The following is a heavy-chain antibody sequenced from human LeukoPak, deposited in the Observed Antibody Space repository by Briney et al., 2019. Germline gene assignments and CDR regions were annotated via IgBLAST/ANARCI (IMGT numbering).Heavy chain of an antibody. CDR1: GFTFSTYA. D-gene: IGHD6-13*01. V-gene: IGHV3-23*01. J-gene: IGHJ4*02. CDR2: IGGSGSYT. Sequence: GGSLRLSCAASGFTFSTYAMIWVRQAPGKGLEWVSVIGGSGSYTYYADSVKGRFTISRDNSKDTLYLQMNSLRPEDTAVYYCARDWYDYWGQGTLVTVSS. CDR3: ARDWYDY.